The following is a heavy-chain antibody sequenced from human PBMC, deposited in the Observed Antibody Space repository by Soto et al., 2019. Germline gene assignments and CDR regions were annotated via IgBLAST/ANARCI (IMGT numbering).Heavy chain of an antibody. CDR3: ARAPFLIDVTPGSRYFDY. CDR2: INHSGST. V-gene: IGHV4-34*01. Sequence: SETHSLTCAVYGGSCIGYYWSWIRQPTGKGLEWIGEINHSGSTNYNPSLKSRVTISVDTSKNQFSLKLSSVTAADTAVYYCARAPFLIDVTPGSRYFDYWGQGTLVTVSS. D-gene: IGHD3-10*01. CDR1: GGSCIGYY. J-gene: IGHJ4*02.